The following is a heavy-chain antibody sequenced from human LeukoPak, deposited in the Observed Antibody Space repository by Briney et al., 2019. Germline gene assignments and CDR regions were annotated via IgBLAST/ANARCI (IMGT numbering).Heavy chain of an antibody. Sequence: SQTLSLTCTVSGGSISSGSYYWSWIRQPAGKGLEWNGRIYTSGSTNYNPSLKSRVTISVDTSKNQFSLKLSSVTAADTAVYYCARALVYCSSTSCYTGWFDPWGQGTLVTVSS. J-gene: IGHJ5*02. V-gene: IGHV4-61*02. CDR1: GGSISSGSYY. CDR3: ARALVYCSSTSCYTGWFDP. CDR2: IYTSGST. D-gene: IGHD2-2*02.